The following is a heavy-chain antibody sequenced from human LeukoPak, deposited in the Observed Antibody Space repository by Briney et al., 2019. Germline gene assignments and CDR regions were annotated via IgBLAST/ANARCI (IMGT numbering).Heavy chain of an antibody. J-gene: IGHJ6*02. Sequence: AGGSLRLSCAASGVTFSDLYMSWIRQAPGKGLEWVSFISTTSAYTTYADSVKGRFTISRDNAKNSLYLQMNSLRAEDTAVYYCARDTDVTTGSMDAWGQGTTVTVSS. CDR1: GVTFSDLY. D-gene: IGHD1-14*01. V-gene: IGHV3-11*05. CDR3: ARDTDVTTGSMDA. CDR2: ISTTSAYT.